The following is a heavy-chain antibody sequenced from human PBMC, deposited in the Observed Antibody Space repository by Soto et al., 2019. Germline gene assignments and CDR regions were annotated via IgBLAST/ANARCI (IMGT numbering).Heavy chain of an antibody. V-gene: IGHV3-21*01. D-gene: IGHD6-6*01. J-gene: IGHJ6*02. CDR1: GFTFSSYS. CDR3: ARRGSSSQAGMDV. Sequence: GGSLRLSCAASGFTFSSYSMNWVRQAPGKGLEWVSSISSSSSYIYYADSVKGRFTISRDNAKNSLVLQMNSLRAEDTAVYYCARRGSSSQAGMDVWGQGTTVTVSS. CDR2: ISSSSSYI.